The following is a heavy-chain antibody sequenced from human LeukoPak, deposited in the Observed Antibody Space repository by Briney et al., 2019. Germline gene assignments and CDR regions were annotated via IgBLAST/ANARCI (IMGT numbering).Heavy chain of an antibody. V-gene: IGHV4-59*01. Sequence: MSSETLSLTCTVSGGSISSYYWSWIRQPPGKGLEWIGYIYYSGSTNYNPSLKSRVTISVDTSKNQFSLKLSSVTAADTAVYYCARESHYYYDSSGYYILGAFDIWGQGTMVTVSS. CDR1: GGSISSYY. J-gene: IGHJ3*02. CDR3: ARESHYYYDSSGYYILGAFDI. D-gene: IGHD3-22*01. CDR2: IYYSGST.